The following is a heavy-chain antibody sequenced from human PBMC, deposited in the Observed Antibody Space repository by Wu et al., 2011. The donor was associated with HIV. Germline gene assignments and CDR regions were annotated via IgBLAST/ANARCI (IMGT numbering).Heavy chain of an antibody. CDR2: IIPILGTA. Sequence: QVQLVQSGAEVKKPGSSVKVSCKASGGAFSRNALSWVRQAPGQGLEWMGGIIPILGTAIYAQKFQGRVTITTDESTGTAYMELSSLRSEDTAVYYCARQVIRGGYSLXFDYWGQGTLVTVSS. V-gene: IGHV1-69*01. J-gene: IGHJ4*02. CDR1: GGAFSRNA. D-gene: IGHD4-23*01. CDR3: ARQVIRGGYSLXFDY.